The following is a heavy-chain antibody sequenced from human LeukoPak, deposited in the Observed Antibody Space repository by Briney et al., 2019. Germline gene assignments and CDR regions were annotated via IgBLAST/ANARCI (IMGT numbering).Heavy chain of an antibody. Sequence: KSSETLSLTCTVSGGSISSYYWSWIRQPPGKGLEWIGYIYYSGSTNYNPSLKSRVTISVDMSKNQFSLKLSSVTAADTAVYYCARGLRGLGYWGQGTLVIVSS. J-gene: IGHJ4*02. CDR3: ARGLRGLGY. CDR1: GGSISSYY. V-gene: IGHV4-59*01. D-gene: IGHD3-16*01. CDR2: IYYSGST.